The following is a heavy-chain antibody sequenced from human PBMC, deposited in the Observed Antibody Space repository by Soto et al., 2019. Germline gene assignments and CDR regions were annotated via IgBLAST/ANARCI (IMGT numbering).Heavy chain of an antibody. Sequence: SETLSLTCTVSGGSISSYYWSWIRQPPGKGLEWIGYIYYSGSTNYNPSLKSRVTISVDTSKNQFSLKLSSVTAADTAVCYCARHGITYYYDSSGYSRWFDPWGQGTLVTVSS. D-gene: IGHD3-22*01. CDR1: GGSISSYY. CDR2: IYYSGST. CDR3: ARHGITYYYDSSGYSRWFDP. V-gene: IGHV4-59*01. J-gene: IGHJ5*02.